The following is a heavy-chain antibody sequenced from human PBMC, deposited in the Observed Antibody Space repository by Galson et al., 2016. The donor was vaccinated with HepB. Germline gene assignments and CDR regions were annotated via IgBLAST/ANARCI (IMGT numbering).Heavy chain of an antibody. CDR2: INPNSGGT. V-gene: IGHV1-2*06. D-gene: IGHD3-3*01. CDR3: AGSSQAPSFWRGYWHWFDP. J-gene: IGHJ5*02. CDR1: GYTFTGHI. Sequence: SVKVSCKASGYTFTGHIIHWVRQVPGQGLELMGRINPNSGGTNYAQKFQGTVTMTRDTSISTAYMELRSLRSADTAVYYCAGSSQAPSFWRGYWHWFDPWGQGTLVTVSS.